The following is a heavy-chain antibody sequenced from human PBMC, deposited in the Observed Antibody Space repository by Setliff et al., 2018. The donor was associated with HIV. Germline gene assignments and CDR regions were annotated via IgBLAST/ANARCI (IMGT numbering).Heavy chain of an antibody. CDR1: GGSXSSHY. V-gene: IGHV4-59*11. Sequence: SETLSXXXTVSGGSXSSHYWSWIRQPPGKGLEWIXYIYYSGSTXYXPSLKSRVTISXEPXKNQFSXRLSSVPAADTAVYYCARLPRQLLKGAAAYFDYWGXGTLVTVSS. CDR2: IYYSGST. J-gene: IGHJ4*02. D-gene: IGHD1-26*01. CDR3: ARLPRQLLKGAAAYFDY.